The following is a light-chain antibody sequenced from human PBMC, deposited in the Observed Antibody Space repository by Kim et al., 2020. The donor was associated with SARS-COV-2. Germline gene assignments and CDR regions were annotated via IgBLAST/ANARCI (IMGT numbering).Light chain of an antibody. CDR2: RSN. J-gene: IGLJ3*02. CDR1: SNNVGDQG. V-gene: IGLV10-54*01. Sequence: QAGLTQPTSVSKGLRQTATLTCTGNSNNVGDQGAAWLQQHQGHPPKLLSYRSNNRPSGISERLSASRSGNTASLTITGLQPEDEADYYCSAWDSSLSAWVLGGGTQLTVL. CDR3: SAWDSSLSAWV.